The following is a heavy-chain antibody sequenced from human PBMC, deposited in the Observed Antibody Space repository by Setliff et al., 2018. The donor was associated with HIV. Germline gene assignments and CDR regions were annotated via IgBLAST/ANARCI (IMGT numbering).Heavy chain of an antibody. CDR1: GFIIRNHW. J-gene: IGHJ6*02. CDR2: IKEDGSET. D-gene: IGHD2-8*02. CDR3: ASVYGTGYFYYYYGMHV. V-gene: IGHV3-7*03. Sequence: QAGGSLRLSCAASGFIIRNHWMTWVRQAPGKGLEWVANIKEDGSETYFVDSLKGRFTASRDNARNSLYLQMNSLRAEDTAVYYCASVYGTGYFYYYYGMHVWGQGTTVTVSS.